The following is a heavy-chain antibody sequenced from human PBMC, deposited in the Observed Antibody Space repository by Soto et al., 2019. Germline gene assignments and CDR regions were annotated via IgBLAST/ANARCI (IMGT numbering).Heavy chain of an antibody. CDR1: GFTFSGYN. Sequence: GGSLRLSCAASGFTFSGYNMNWVRQAPVKGLEWVSYISSSSSTKYYADSVKGRFTISRDNPKNSLYLQMNSLRDEDTAVYYCARDRGYCVSTSCYLFDPWGQGTLVTVSS. J-gene: IGHJ5*02. CDR2: ISSSSSTK. CDR3: ARDRGYCVSTSCYLFDP. D-gene: IGHD2-2*01. V-gene: IGHV3-48*02.